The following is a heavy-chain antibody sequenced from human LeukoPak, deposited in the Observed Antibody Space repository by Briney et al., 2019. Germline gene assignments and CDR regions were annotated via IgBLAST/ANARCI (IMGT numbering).Heavy chain of an antibody. CDR3: ARDAYYDIFNGYFDH. Sequence: QPGRSLRLSCAASGFTFSSYAMHWVRQAPGKGLEWVAVISYDGSNKYYADSVKGRFTISRDNSKNTLYLQMNSLRAEDTAVYYCARDAYYDIFNGYFDHWGQGTLVTVSS. CDR1: GFTFSSYA. CDR2: ISYDGSNK. D-gene: IGHD3-9*01. J-gene: IGHJ4*02. V-gene: IGHV3-30-3*01.